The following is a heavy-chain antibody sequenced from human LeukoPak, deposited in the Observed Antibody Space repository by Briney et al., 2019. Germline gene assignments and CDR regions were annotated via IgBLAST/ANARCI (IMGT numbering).Heavy chain of an antibody. D-gene: IGHD3-22*01. CDR1: GFTFSSYS. CDR3: ARTPDSSGYFHWFDP. V-gene: IGHV3-21*01. CDR2: ISSSGSYI. J-gene: IGHJ5*02. Sequence: GGSLRLSCAASGFTFSSYSMNWVRQAPGKGLEWVSSISSSGSYIYYADSVKGRFTVSRDNAKNSLYLQMNSLRAEDTAVYYCARTPDSSGYFHWFDPWGQGTLVTVSS.